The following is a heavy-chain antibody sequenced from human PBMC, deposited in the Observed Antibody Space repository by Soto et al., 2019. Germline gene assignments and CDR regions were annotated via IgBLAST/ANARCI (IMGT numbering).Heavy chain of an antibody. J-gene: IGHJ4*02. D-gene: IGHD1-26*01. V-gene: IGHV4-39*01. CDR3: ASHKSGCYYPFYYFDY. CDR1: GGSISSSSYY. CDR2: IYYSGST. Sequence: QLQLQESGPGLVKPSETLSLTCTVSGGSISSSSYYWGWIRQPPGKGLEWIGSIYYSGSTYYNPSLKSRVTISVDTSKNQFSLKLSSVTAADTAVYYCASHKSGCYYPFYYFDYWGQGTLVTVSS.